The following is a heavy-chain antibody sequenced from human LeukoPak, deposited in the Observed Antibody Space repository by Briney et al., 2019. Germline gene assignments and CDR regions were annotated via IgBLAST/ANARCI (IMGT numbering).Heavy chain of an antibody. Sequence: SETLSLTCTVSGGSISSSSYYWGWIRQPPGKGLEWIGSIYYSGSTYYNPSLKSRVTISVDTSKNQFSLKLSSVTAADTAVYYSARGIQLWLSGQYYFDYWGQGTLVTVSS. CDR3: ARGIQLWLSGQYYFDY. CDR1: GGSISSSSYY. J-gene: IGHJ4*02. D-gene: IGHD5-18*01. CDR2: IYYSGST. V-gene: IGHV4-39*01.